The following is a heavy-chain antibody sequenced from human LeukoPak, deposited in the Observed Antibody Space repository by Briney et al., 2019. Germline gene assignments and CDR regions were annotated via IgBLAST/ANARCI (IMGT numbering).Heavy chain of an antibody. CDR3: ARGVDYGDYHY. J-gene: IGHJ4*02. CDR1: GGSFSGYY. V-gene: IGHV4-59*01. D-gene: IGHD4-17*01. CDR2: IYYSGST. Sequence: SEALSLTCAVYGGSFSGYYWSWIRQPPGKGLEWIGYIYYSGSTNYNPSLESRVTISVDMSNSQVSLKLTSVTAADTAVYYCARGVDYGDYHYWGQGTLVTVSS.